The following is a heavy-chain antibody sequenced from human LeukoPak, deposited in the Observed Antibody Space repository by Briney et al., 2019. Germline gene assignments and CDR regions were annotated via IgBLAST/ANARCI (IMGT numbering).Heavy chain of an antibody. CDR1: GGSISNYY. V-gene: IGHV4-59*01. Sequence: PSETLSLTCTVSGGSISNYYWSWIRQPPGKGLEWIGYIYYSGSTNYNPSLKSRLTISVDTSKNQFSLKLSSVTAADSAVYYCASSTTLTTYAFDIWGQGTMVTVSS. J-gene: IGHJ3*02. D-gene: IGHD4-11*01. CDR3: ASSTTLTTYAFDI. CDR2: IYYSGST.